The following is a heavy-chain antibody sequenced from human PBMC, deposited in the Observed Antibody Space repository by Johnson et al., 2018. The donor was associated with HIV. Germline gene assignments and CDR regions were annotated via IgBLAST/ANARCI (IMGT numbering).Heavy chain of an antibody. CDR1: GFTFSDYY. CDR2: ISSSGTTK. Sequence: QVQLVESGGGLVKPGGSLRLSCAASGFTFSDYYMNWIRQAPGKGLEWVSYISSSGTTKYYADSVKGRFTISRDNAKNSLYLQMSSLRAGDTAVYYCGRAVMVRNYETMGAFDIWGQGTMVTVSS. CDR3: GRAVMVRNYETMGAFDI. V-gene: IGHV3-11*04. J-gene: IGHJ3*02. D-gene: IGHD3-10*01.